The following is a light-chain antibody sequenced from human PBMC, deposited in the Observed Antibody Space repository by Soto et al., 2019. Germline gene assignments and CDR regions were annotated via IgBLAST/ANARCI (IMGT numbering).Light chain of an antibody. Sequence: EIVLTQSPGTLSLSPGERATLSCRASQSVSSSYLARYQQKPGQAPRLLIYGASGRSTGIPDRFSGSGSVTDFTLTISRIEPEDFAVYYCQQYCSSPMYSFGQGTKPEIK. CDR2: GAS. V-gene: IGKV3-20*01. J-gene: IGKJ2*01. CDR3: QQYCSSPMYS. CDR1: QSVSSSY.